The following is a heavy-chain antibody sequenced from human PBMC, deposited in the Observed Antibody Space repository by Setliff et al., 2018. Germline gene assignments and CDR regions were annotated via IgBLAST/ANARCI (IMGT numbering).Heavy chain of an antibody. CDR3: ARAHRYFSDTTGYFYDQGRSAFDV. D-gene: IGHD3-22*01. V-gene: IGHV3-7*03. CDR2: IKQDGSEK. J-gene: IGHJ3*01. Sequence: PGGSLRLSCAASGFTFSNYWMNWVRQAPGKGLEWVANIKQDGSEKNYVDSVKGRFTISRDNARNSLYLQMNSLGAEDTALYYCARAHRYFSDTTGYFYDQGRSAFDVWGQGTMVTVSS. CDR1: GFTFSNYW.